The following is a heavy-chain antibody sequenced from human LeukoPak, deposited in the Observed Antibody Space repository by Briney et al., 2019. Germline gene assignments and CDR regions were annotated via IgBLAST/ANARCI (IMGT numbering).Heavy chain of an antibody. Sequence: SETLSLTCTVSGYSISSGYYWGWIRQPPGKGLEWIGSMYHSGSTYQNPSLKNRVTMSIDTSKNQFSLRLRFATAADTAVYYCARVASSVRDDAVDIWGQGTMVSVSS. V-gene: IGHV4-38-2*02. CDR2: MYHSGST. J-gene: IGHJ3*02. CDR1: GYSISSGYY. D-gene: IGHD6-19*01. CDR3: ARVASSVRDDAVDI.